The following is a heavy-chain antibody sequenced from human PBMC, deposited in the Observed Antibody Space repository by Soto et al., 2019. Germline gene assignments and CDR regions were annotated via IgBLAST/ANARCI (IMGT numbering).Heavy chain of an antibody. D-gene: IGHD3-9*01. CDR1: GFTFSDYY. CDR2: ISSSSSYT. Sequence: GGSLRLSCAASGFTFSDYYMSWIRQAPGKGLEWVSYISSSSSYTNYADSVKGRFTISRDNAKNSLYLQMNSLRAEDTAVYYCAREADILTGYYDYWGQGTLVTVSS. J-gene: IGHJ4*02. V-gene: IGHV3-11*06. CDR3: AREADILTGYYDY.